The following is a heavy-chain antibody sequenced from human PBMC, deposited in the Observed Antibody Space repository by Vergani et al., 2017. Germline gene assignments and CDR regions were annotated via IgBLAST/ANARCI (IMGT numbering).Heavy chain of an antibody. V-gene: IGHV4-34*01. J-gene: IGHJ5*02. CDR1: GGSFSGYY. Sequence: QVQLQQWGAGMLKPSETLSLTCAVYGGSFSGYYWSWIRQPPGKGLEWIGEINHSGSTNYNPSLKSRGTLSVDTSKKQFSLKLSSVTAADTAVYYCARAPTDYYGSGSYYHWGQGTLVTVSS. CDR2: INHSGST. CDR3: ARAPTDYYGSGSYYH. D-gene: IGHD3-10*01.